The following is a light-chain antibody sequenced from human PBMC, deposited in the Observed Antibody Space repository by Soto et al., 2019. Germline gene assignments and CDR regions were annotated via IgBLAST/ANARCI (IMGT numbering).Light chain of an antibody. CDR1: SSNIGNNY. CDR3: GAWHSFLSAVV. J-gene: IGLJ2*01. Sequence: QSVLTQPPSVSAAPGQKVTISCSGSSSNIGNNYVSWYQQLPGTAPKLLTYDNNKRPSGIPDRFSDSRSGTSATLDITGLQTGDEADYYCGAWHSFLSAVVFGGGTKLTVL. CDR2: DNN. V-gene: IGLV1-51*01.